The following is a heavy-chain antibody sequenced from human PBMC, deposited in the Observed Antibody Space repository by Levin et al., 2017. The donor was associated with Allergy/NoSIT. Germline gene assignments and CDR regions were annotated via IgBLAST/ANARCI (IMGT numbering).Heavy chain of an antibody. CDR1: GGSFSGYY. D-gene: IGHD6-19*01. V-gene: IGHV4-34*01. CDR2: INHDERT. J-gene: IGHJ4*02. CDR3: ARDRQLAPVTFEY. Sequence: PSQTLSLTCAVYGGSFSGYYWSWIRQPPGKGLEWIGEINHDERTNYNPSLKSRVTISLDTSKNQFSLKLSSVTAADTAVYYCARDRQLAPVTFEYWGQGTLVAVSS.